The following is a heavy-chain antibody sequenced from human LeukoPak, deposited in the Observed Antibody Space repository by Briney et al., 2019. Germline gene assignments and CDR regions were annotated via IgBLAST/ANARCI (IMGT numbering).Heavy chain of an antibody. CDR3: ARGGEAIMITFGEGTYFDY. D-gene: IGHD3-16*01. CDR2: ICAYNGNT. CDR1: GYTFTSYG. Sequence: ASVKVSCKASGYTFTSYGISWVRQAPGQGLEWMGWICAYNGNTNYAQKLQGRVTMTTDTSTSTAYMELRSLRSDDTAVYYCARGGEAIMITFGEGTYFDYWGQGTLVTVSS. J-gene: IGHJ4*02. V-gene: IGHV1-18*01.